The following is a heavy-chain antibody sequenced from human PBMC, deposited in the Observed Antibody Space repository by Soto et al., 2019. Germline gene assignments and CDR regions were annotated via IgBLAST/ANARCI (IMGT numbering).Heavy chain of an antibody. CDR2: ISAYNDHT. J-gene: IGHJ4*02. Sequence: GASVPVSCKAAGYTLPTYGVSWVRQAPGQGLEWVGWISAYNDHTNYAQKFQGRVTMTTDTSTSTAYMELRSLRSDDTAVYYCARGTYFDYWGQGTLVTVSS. CDR3: ARGTYFDY. V-gene: IGHV1-18*01. CDR1: GYTLPTYG. D-gene: IGHD1-1*01.